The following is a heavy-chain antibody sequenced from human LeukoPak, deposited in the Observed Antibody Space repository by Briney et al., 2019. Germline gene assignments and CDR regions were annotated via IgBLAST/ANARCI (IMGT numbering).Heavy chain of an antibody. Sequence: SQTLSLTCTVSGGSISSGDYYWNWIRQPPGKGLEWIGYIYYSGSTYYNPSLKSRATISVDTSKNQFSLKLSSVTAADTAVYYCARVPRSYYDSSGYIDYWGQGTLVTVSS. CDR2: IYYSGST. J-gene: IGHJ4*02. CDR3: ARVPRSYYDSSGYIDY. V-gene: IGHV4-30-4*01. CDR1: GGSISSGDYY. D-gene: IGHD3-22*01.